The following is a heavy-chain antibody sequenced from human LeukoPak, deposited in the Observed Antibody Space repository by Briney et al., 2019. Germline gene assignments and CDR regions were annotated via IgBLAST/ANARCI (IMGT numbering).Heavy chain of an antibody. CDR3: ARVGSRFWSGYYDY. D-gene: IGHD3-3*01. V-gene: IGHV4-59*01. J-gene: IGHJ4*02. Sequence: SETLSLTCTISGGSISSYYWSWIRQPPGKGLEWIGYIYYSGSTNYNPSLMSRVTISVDTSKNQFSLKLSSVTAADTAVYYCARVGSRFWSGYYDYWGQGTLVTVSS. CDR1: GGSISSYY. CDR2: IYYSGST.